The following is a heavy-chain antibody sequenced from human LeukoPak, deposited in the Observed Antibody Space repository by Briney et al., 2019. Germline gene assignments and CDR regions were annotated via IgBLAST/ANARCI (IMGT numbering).Heavy chain of an antibody. J-gene: IGHJ3*02. CDR1: GGSISSYY. D-gene: IGHD3-10*01. CDR3: AKSNGYGLVDI. Sequence: SSETLSLTCTVSGGSISSYYWSWIRQPAGKGLEWIGRIYTSGGTNYNPSLKSRVTMSVDTSKNQFSLKLSSVTAADTAVYYCAKSNGYGLVDIWGQGTMVTVSS. V-gene: IGHV4-4*07. CDR2: IYTSGGT.